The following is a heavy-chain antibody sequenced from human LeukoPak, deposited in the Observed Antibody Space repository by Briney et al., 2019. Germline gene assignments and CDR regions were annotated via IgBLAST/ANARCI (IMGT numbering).Heavy chain of an antibody. J-gene: IGHJ6*03. CDR1: GASISSYY. D-gene: IGHD6-19*01. CDR3: ARGLSSGWYDYYYYMDV. Sequence: SETLSLTCTVSGASISSYYWSWIRQPAGKGLEWIGRIYTSGSTNYNPSLKSRVTISVDTSKSQFSLKLSSVTAADTAVYYCARGLSSGWYDYYYYMDVWGKGTTVTVSS. CDR2: IYTSGST. V-gene: IGHV4-4*07.